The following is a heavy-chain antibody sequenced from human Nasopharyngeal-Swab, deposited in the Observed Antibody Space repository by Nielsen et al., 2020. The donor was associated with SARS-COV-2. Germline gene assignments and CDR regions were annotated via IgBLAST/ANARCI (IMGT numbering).Heavy chain of an antibody. D-gene: IGHD2-21*02. CDR1: GFTFSSYA. Sequence: GESLKISCAASGFTFSSYAMHWVRQAPGKGLEWVAVISYDGSNKYYADSVKGRFTISRDNSKNTLYLQMNSPRAEDTAVYYCAREEVTADAFDIWGQGTMVTVSS. CDR2: ISYDGSNK. J-gene: IGHJ3*02. V-gene: IGHV3-30-3*01. CDR3: AREEVTADAFDI.